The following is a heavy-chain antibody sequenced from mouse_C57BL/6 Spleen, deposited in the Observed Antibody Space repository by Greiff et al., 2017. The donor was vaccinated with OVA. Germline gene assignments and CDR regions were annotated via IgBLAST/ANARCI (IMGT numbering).Heavy chain of an antibody. V-gene: IGHV1-26*01. CDR3: ARWDYYGSFDY. CDR1: GYTFTDYY. Sequence: EVQLQQSGPELVKPGASVKISCKASGYTFTDYYMNWVKQSHGKSLEWIGDINPNNGGTSYNQKFKGKATLTVDKSSSTAYMELRSLTSEDSAVYYCARWDYYGSFDYWGQGTTLTVSS. CDR2: INPNNGGT. J-gene: IGHJ2*01. D-gene: IGHD1-1*01.